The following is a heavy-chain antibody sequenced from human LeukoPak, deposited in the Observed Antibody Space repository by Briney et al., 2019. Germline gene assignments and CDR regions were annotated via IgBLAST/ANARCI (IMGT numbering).Heavy chain of an antibody. CDR1: GGSISFYY. D-gene: IGHD3-22*01. V-gene: IGHV4-59*01. J-gene: IGHJ3*02. CDR2: IYYSGST. CDR3: VRSYDTSGYFHAFDI. Sequence: SETLSLTCTVSGGSISFYYWSWIRQPPGKGLEWIGYIYYSGSTTYNPSLKSRVTISVDASKTQFSLKLSSVTAADTAMYYCVRSYDTSGYFHAFDIWAKGQRSPFLQ.